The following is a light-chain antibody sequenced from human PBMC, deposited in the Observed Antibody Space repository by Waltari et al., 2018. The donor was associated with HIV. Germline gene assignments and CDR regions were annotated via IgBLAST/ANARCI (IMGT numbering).Light chain of an antibody. CDR3: QQYTNWPIT. J-gene: IGKJ5*01. V-gene: IGKV3-15*01. CDR1: QSVSSN. CDR2: GAS. Sequence: EIVMTQSPVTLSVSPGERATLSCRASQSVSSNLAWYKQKPGQAPRLLIYGASARATGIPDRLSGSGSGTEFTLTISSLQSGDFAVYYCQQYTNWPITFGQGTRLEI.